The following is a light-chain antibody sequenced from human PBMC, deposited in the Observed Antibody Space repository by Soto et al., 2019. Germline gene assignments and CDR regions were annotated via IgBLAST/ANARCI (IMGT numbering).Light chain of an antibody. CDR1: SSNYD. J-gene: IGLJ1*01. Sequence: QSVLTQPPSVSGAPGQRVTISCTGGSSNYDVHWYHQLPGTAPKLLIYGNGNRPSGVPDRFSGSKSGTSASLAITGLQAEDEADYYCQSYDSSLSGYVFGSGTKVT. CDR3: QSYDSSLSGYV. V-gene: IGLV1-40*01. CDR2: GNG.